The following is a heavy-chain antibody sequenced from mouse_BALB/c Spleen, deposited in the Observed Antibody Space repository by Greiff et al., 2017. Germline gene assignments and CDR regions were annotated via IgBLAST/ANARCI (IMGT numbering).Heavy chain of an antibody. CDR3: TRDTDYYGSSCSFAY. D-gene: IGHD1-1*01. J-gene: IGHJ3*01. Sequence: DVKLVESGGGLVKPGGSLKLSCAASGFTFSSYTMSWVRQTPEKRLEWVATISSGGSYTYYPDSVKGRFTISRDNAKNTLYLQMSSLKSEDTAMYYCTRDTDYYGSSCSFAYWGQGTLVTVSA. V-gene: IGHV5-6-4*01. CDR1: GFTFSSYT. CDR2: ISSGGSYT.